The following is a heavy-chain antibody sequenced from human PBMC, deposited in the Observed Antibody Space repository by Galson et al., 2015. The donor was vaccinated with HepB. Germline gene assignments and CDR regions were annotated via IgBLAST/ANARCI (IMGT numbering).Heavy chain of an antibody. D-gene: IGHD3-3*01. CDR3: ARGYYDFWSGYYSPFDY. V-gene: IGHV3-53*01. CDR1: GFTVSSNY. CDR2: IYSGGST. J-gene: IGHJ4*02. Sequence: SLRLSCAASGFTVSSNYMSWVRRAPGKGLEWVSVIYSGGSTYYADSVKGRFTISRDNSKNTLYLQMNSLRAEDTAVYYCARGYYDFWSGYYSPFDYWGQGTLVTVSS.